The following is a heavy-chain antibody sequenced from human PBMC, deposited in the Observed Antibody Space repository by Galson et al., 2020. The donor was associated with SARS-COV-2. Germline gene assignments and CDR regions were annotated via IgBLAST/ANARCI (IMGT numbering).Heavy chain of an antibody. V-gene: IGHV4-38-2*02. CDR3: ATYSVVVVAPTPLRADY. CDR2: IYHGGST. D-gene: IGHD2-15*01. CDR1: GYSISSGYF. Sequence: SETLSLTCTVSGYSISSGYFWGWIRQPPGEGLEWIGSIYHGGSTYYNPSLKSRVTTSVDTSKNQFSLKLSSVTAADTAVYYCATYSVVVVAPTPLRADYWGQGTLVTVSS. J-gene: IGHJ4*02.